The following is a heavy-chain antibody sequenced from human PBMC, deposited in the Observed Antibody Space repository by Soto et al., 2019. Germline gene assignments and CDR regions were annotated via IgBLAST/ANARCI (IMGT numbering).Heavy chain of an antibody. V-gene: IGHV2-5*02. Sequence: QITLNESGPTVVRPTETLTLTCRFSGFSLTTSGVGVGWIRQSPGKAPEWLALIYWDDDKRYSASLKSRLTIPKDTSKNPVVVTVSDLDPTDTATYYCAHRVLRTVFGLVTTTAIYFDFWRQGTPVAVSS. CDR2: IYWDDDK. CDR1: GFSLTTSGVG. CDR3: AHRVLRTVFGLVTTTAIYFDF. J-gene: IGHJ4*02. D-gene: IGHD3-3*01.